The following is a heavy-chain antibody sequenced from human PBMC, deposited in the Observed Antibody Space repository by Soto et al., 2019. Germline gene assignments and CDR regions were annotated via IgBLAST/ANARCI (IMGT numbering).Heavy chain of an antibody. V-gene: IGHV1-69*13. CDR3: GRQLFASGYGMDV. D-gene: IGHD6-6*01. J-gene: IGHJ6*02. CDR2: IIPIFGTA. Sequence: SVKVSCRASGGTFSSYAISWVRQAPGQGLEWMGGIIPIFGTANYAQKFQGRVTITADESTSTAYMELSSLRSEDTAVYYCGRQLFASGYGMDVWGQGTTVTVSS. CDR1: GGTFSSYA.